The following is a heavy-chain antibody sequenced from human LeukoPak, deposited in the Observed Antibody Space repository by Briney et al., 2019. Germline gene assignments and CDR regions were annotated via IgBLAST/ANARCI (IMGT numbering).Heavy chain of an antibody. CDR2: ISWEGSTT. CDR1: GFTLDDHT. CDR3: AKARSSSWSYLES. V-gene: IGHV3-43*01. Sequence: GGSLRLSCAASGFTLDDHTMHWVRQLPGKGLDWVSLISWEGSTTYYADSVKDRFTISRDTSKNSLYLQMNSLRTEDTALYYCAKARSSSWSYLESWGQGTLVTVSS. J-gene: IGHJ4*02. D-gene: IGHD6-13*01.